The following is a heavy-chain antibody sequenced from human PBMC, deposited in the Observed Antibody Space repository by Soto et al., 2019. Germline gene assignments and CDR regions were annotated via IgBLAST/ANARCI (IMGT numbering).Heavy chain of an antibody. J-gene: IGHJ6*03. V-gene: IGHV3-23*01. Sequence: PGGSLRLSCAASGFTFSSYAMSWVRQAPGKGLEWVSAISGSGGSTYYADSVKGRFTISRDNSKNTLYLQMNSLRAEDTAVYYCAKVVGYCSSTSCYVRGYYYMDVWGKGTTVTVSS. CDR1: GFTFSSYA. D-gene: IGHD2-2*01. CDR3: AKVVGYCSSTSCYVRGYYYMDV. CDR2: ISGSGGST.